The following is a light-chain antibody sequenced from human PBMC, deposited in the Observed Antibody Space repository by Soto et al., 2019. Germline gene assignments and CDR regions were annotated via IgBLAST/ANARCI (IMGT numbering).Light chain of an antibody. V-gene: IGKV1-5*03. CDR3: QQYNSYEGT. CDR2: QAS. CDR1: QSITHW. J-gene: IGKJ1*01. Sequence: DIQMTQSPSTLSASVGDRVTITCRASQSITHWLAWYQQKPGKVPKLLIYQASTLESGIPSRFSGSGSGTEFTLTIRSLQPDDFATYYCQQYNSYEGTFGQGTKVEIK.